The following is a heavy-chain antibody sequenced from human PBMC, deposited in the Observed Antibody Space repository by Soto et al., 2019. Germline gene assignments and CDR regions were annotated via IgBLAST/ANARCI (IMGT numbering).Heavy chain of an antibody. J-gene: IGHJ6*02. CDR2: IYHSGST. V-gene: IGHV4-39*07. Sequence: PSETLSLTCTVSGGSISSSSYYWGWVRQPPGKGLEWIGEIYHSGSTNYNPSLKSRVTISVDKSKNQFSLRLSSVTAADTAVYYCARERGDYTYYGLDVWDQGTTVTVSS. CDR3: ARERGDYTYYGLDV. D-gene: IGHD4-17*01. CDR1: GGSISSSSYY.